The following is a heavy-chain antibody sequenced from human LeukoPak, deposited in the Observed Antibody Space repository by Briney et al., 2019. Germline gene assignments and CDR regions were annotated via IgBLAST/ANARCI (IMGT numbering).Heavy chain of an antibody. CDR2: INHSGST. J-gene: IGHJ3*02. CDR3: ARGYRITIFGVVEI. D-gene: IGHD3-3*01. Sequence: PSETLSLTCAVYGGSFSGYYWSWIRQPPGKGLEWIGEINHSGSTNYNPSLKSRVTISVDTSKNQFSLKLSSVTAADTAVYYCARGYRITIFGVVEIWGQGTMVTVSS. V-gene: IGHV4-34*01. CDR1: GGSFSGYY.